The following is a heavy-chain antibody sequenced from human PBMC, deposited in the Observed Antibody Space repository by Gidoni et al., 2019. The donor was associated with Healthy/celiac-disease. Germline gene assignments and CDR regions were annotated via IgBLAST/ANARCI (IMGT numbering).Heavy chain of an antibody. CDR3: AREQMYSSSWYNYYYGMDV. CDR2: IWYDGSNK. V-gene: IGHV3-33*01. CDR1: GFTFSSYG. Sequence: QVQLVESGGGVVQPGRSLRLACAASGFTFSSYGMPWVRQAPGKGLEWVAVIWYDGSNKYYADSVKGRFTISRDNSKNTLYLQMNSLRAEDTAVYYCAREQMYSSSWYNYYYGMDVWGQGTTVTVSS. J-gene: IGHJ6*02. D-gene: IGHD6-13*01.